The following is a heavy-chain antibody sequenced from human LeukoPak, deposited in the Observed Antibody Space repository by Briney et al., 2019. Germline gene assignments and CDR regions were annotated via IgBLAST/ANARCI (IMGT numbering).Heavy chain of an antibody. Sequence: SETLSLTCTVSGGSISSQYWSWIRQPPGKGLEWIGYIYYSGSTNYNPSLKSRVTISVDTSKNQFSLKLSSVTAADTAVYYCARTGGKYQLLFGNYYFDYWGQGTLVTVSS. CDR3: ARTGGKYQLLFGNYYFDY. J-gene: IGHJ4*02. V-gene: IGHV4-59*11. CDR1: GGSISSQY. CDR2: IYYSGST. D-gene: IGHD2-2*01.